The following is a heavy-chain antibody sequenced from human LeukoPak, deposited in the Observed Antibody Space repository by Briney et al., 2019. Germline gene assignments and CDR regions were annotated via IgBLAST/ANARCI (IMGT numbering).Heavy chain of an antibody. D-gene: IGHD2-2*01. CDR3: ARESSSTTT. CDR1: GGCVSNSNW. CDR2: IYHSGST. J-gene: IGHJ5*02. V-gene: IGHV4-4*02. Sequence: PSGTLSLTCAVSGGCVSNSNWWNWVRQSPGKGLDWIGEIYHSGSTNYNPSLKSRVTISVDKSKNQFSLTLSSVTAADTAVYYCARESSSTTTWGQGTLVTVSS.